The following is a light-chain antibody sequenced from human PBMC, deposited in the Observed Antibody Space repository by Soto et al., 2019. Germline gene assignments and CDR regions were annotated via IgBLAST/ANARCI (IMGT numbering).Light chain of an antibody. CDR2: KAS. CDR1: QSFSSW. CDR3: QQHNSFPWT. Sequence: DIQMTQSPSTLSASVGDTVTISCRASQSFSSWLAWYQQKPGKAPKLLIYKASSLQSGVPSRFSGSGSGTEFTLTISSLQPDDFATYYCQQHNSFPWTFGQGTKVDIK. J-gene: IGKJ1*01. V-gene: IGKV1-5*03.